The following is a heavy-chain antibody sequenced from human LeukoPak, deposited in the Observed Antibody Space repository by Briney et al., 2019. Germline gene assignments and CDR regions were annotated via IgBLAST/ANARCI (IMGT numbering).Heavy chain of an antibody. D-gene: IGHD3-10*01. CDR1: GGSISSYY. Sequence: SETLSLTCTVSGGSISSYYWSWIRQPAGKGLEWIGRIYSSGSTNYNPSLKSRVTMSVDTSKDQFSLKLSSVTAADTAVYYCASGRFGEPPAPFDPWGQGTLVTVSS. V-gene: IGHV4-4*07. CDR3: ASGRFGEPPAPFDP. CDR2: IYSSGST. J-gene: IGHJ5*02.